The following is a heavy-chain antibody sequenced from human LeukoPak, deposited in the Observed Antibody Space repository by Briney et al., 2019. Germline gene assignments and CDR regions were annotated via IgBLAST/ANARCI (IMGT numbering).Heavy chain of an antibody. D-gene: IGHD2-15*01. CDR1: EFTFSDYS. V-gene: IGHV3-21*04. CDR2: ISSSSRYI. Sequence: PGGSLRLSCAASEFTFSDYSMNWVRQAPGKGLEWVASISSSSRYIYYADSVKGRFTISRDNAKNSLYLQMNSLRAEDTAVYYCARDLGGSDAFDIWGQGTMVTVSS. J-gene: IGHJ3*02. CDR3: ARDLGGSDAFDI.